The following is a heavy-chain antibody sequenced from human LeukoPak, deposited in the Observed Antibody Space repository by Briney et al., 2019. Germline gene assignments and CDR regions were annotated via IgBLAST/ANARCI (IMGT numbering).Heavy chain of an antibody. D-gene: IGHD3-9*01. J-gene: IGHJ6*03. V-gene: IGHV3-48*04. CDR1: GFTFSSRDW. CDR2: ISSSGSTI. CDR3: ARHPVLRYFASSENHYYYYMDV. Sequence: LPGGSLRLSCVASGFTFSSRDWMTWVRQAPGKGLEWVSYISSSGSTIYYADSVKGRFTISRDTAKNSLYLQMNSLRAEDTAVYYCARHPVLRYFASSENHYYYYMDVWGKGTTVTVSS.